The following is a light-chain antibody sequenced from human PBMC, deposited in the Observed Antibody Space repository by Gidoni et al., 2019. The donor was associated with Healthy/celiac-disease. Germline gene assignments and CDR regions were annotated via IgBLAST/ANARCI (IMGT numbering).Light chain of an antibody. CDR1: QSIRSY. V-gene: IGKV1-39*01. CDR2: AAS. J-gene: IGKJ1*01. CDR3: QQSYSTPTWT. Sequence: DIQMTQSPSSMSASVGDRVTITCRASQSIRSYLNWYQQKPGKAPKLLIYAASSLQSGVPSRCRGSGSGTDLNLTISSRQPEDFATYYCQQSYSTPTWTFGQGTKVEIK.